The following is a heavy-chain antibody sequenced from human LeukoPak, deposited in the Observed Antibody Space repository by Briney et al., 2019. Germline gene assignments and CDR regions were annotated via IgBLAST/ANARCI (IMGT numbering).Heavy chain of an antibody. D-gene: IGHD1-26*01. CDR3: ARENQVVGATFSDY. V-gene: IGHV4-38-2*02. CDR2: IFHTGST. J-gene: IGHJ4*02. CDR1: GFTFTSYA. Sequence: GSLRLSCAASGFTFTSYAMSWIRQPPGKRLEWIGSIFHTGSTYYNLSLKSRVTLSVDTSKNQFSLKVSSVTAADTAVYYCARENQVVGATFSDYWGLGTLVTVSS.